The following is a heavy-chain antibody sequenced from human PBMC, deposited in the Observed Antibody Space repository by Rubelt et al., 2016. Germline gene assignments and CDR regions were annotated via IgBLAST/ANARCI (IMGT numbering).Heavy chain of an antibody. D-gene: IGHD6-13*01. Sequence: QLQLQESGPGLVKPSETLSLTCTVSGGSISSSSYHWGWIRQPPGKGLEWIGTIYYSGSTYYNPSLKSRVSISVDTSKNQFSLKLTSVTAEDTAVYYWARRIAGAGGWFDPWGQGTLVTVSS. CDR1: GGSISSSSYH. CDR3: ARRIAGAGGWFDP. J-gene: IGHJ5*02. CDR2: IYYSGST. V-gene: IGHV4-39*01.